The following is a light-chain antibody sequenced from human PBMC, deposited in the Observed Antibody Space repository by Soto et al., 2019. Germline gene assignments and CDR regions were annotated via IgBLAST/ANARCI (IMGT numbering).Light chain of an antibody. CDR2: DVS. V-gene: IGLV2-11*01. Sequence: QSALTQPRSVSGSPGQSVTISCTGTSIDVGGYNYVSWYQQHPGKAPKLMIYDVSKRPSGVPDRFSGSKSGNTASLTISGLQAEDESDYYCCSYAGSYTYVFRTGTKVTLL. CDR3: CSYAGSYTYV. CDR1: SIDVGGYNY. J-gene: IGLJ1*01.